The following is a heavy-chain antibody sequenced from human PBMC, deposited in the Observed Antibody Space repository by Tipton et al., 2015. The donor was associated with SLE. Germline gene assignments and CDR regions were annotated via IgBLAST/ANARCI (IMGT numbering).Heavy chain of an antibody. CDR3: TRKGTVPFDY. J-gene: IGHJ4*02. V-gene: IGHV4-30-2*01. CDR1: GGSISSGGYS. CDR2: VYNSGST. D-gene: IGHD2-8*02. Sequence: TLSLTCAVSGGSISSGGYSWGWIRQPPGKDLEWLGYVYNSGSTYYNPSLKSRVTISVDRSKNQFSLELSSVTAADTAVYYCTRKGTVPFDYWGQGTLVTVST.